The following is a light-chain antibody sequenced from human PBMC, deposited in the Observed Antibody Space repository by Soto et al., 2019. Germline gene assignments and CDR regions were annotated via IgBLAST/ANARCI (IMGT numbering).Light chain of an antibody. CDR1: SSDVGYYNY. Sequence: QSVLTQPASVSGSPGQPITISCTGTSSDVGYYNYVSWYQQHPGKAPKLMIYDVRNRPSGVSNRFSGSKSGNTASLTISGLQAEDEDDYYCSSYTSSSTYVFGTGTKVTVL. J-gene: IGLJ1*01. CDR2: DVR. V-gene: IGLV2-14*03. CDR3: SSYTSSSTYV.